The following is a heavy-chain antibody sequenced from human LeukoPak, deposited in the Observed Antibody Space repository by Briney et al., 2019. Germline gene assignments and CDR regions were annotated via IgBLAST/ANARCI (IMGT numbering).Heavy chain of an antibody. D-gene: IGHD6-13*01. CDR2: IYYSGST. V-gene: IGHV4-39*07. Sequence: PSETLSLTCTVSGDSIRSSSYYWGWIRQPPGKGLEWIGSIYYSGSTNYNPSLKSRVTISVDTSKNQFSLKLSSVTAADTAVYYCARVDARQLATFDYWGQGTLVTVSS. J-gene: IGHJ4*02. CDR1: GDSIRSSSYY. CDR3: ARVDARQLATFDY.